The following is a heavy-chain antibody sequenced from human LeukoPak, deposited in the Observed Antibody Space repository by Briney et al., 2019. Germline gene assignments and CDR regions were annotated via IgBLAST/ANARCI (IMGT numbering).Heavy chain of an antibody. CDR3: AKDNAYSCYDRGYFDY. CDR2: ISWNSGSI. J-gene: IGHJ4*02. D-gene: IGHD5-12*01. CDR1: GFTFDDYA. Sequence: PGGSRRLSCAASGFTFDDYAMHWVRQAPGKGLEWVSGISWNSGSIGYADSVKGRFTISRDNAKNSLYLQMNSLRAEDTALYYCAKDNAYSCYDRGYFDYWGQGTLVTVSS. V-gene: IGHV3-9*01.